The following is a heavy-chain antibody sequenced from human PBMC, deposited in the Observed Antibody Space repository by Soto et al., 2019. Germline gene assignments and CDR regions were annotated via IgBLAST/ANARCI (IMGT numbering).Heavy chain of an antibody. CDR3: ARAMYSSGWYYFDY. J-gene: IGHJ4*02. D-gene: IGHD6-19*01. Sequence: SETLSLTCAVYGGSFSGYYWSWIRQPPGKGLEWIGEINHSGSTNYNPSLKSRVTISVDTSKNQFSLKLSSVTAADTAVYYCARAMYSSGWYYFDYWGQGTLVTVSS. CDR1: GGSFSGYY. CDR2: INHSGST. V-gene: IGHV4-34*01.